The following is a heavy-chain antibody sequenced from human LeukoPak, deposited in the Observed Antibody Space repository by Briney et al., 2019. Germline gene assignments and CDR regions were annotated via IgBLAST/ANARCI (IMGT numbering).Heavy chain of an antibody. D-gene: IGHD2-2*01. CDR1: GGSISSSSYY. J-gene: IGHJ6*03. CDR3: ARVVPAAMVYYYYYMDV. V-gene: IGHV4-39*01. Sequence: PSETLSLTCTVSGGSISSSSYYWGWIRQPPGKGLEWIGSIYYSGSTYYNPSLKSRVTISVDTSKNQFSLKLSSVTAADTAVYYCARVVPAAMVYYYYYMDVWGKGTTVTVSS. CDR2: IYYSGST.